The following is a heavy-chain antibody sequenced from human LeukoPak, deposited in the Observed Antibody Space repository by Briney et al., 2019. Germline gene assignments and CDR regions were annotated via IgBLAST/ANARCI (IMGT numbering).Heavy chain of an antibody. CDR2: ISSSSSYI. Sequence: GGSLRLSCAASGLTFNSYAMHWVRQAPGKGLEWVSSISSSSSYIYYADSVKGRFTISRDNAKNSLYLQMNSLRAEDTAVYYCARDEGVGAYWYFDLWGRGTLVTVSS. V-gene: IGHV3-21*01. CDR1: GLTFNSYA. D-gene: IGHD1-26*01. CDR3: ARDEGVGAYWYFDL. J-gene: IGHJ2*01.